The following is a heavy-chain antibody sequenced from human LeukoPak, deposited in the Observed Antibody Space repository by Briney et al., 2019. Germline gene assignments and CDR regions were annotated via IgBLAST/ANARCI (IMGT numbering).Heavy chain of an antibody. CDR3: ARRLGATQPYFDF. Sequence: GEPLKISSKSSVYRFTSYWIGWVRQMPGKGLECIWIIHPGEFKNRYRTSFQGQVTISAAKSISNAYCQWSGLKASDTAMYYGARRLGATQPYFDFWGQGALVTVSS. CDR1: VYRFTSYW. J-gene: IGHJ4*02. CDR2: IHPGEFKN. V-gene: IGHV5-51*01. D-gene: IGHD1-26*01.